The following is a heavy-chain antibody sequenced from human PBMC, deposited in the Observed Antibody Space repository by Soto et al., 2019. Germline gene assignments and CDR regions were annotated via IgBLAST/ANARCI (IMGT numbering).Heavy chain of an antibody. D-gene: IGHD6-13*01. Sequence: QVQLVQSGAEVQKPGSSVKVSCKASGGTFSSYAISWVRQAPGQGLEWMGGIIPIFGTANYAQKFQGRVTSTADESTSTAYMELSSLRSEDTAVYYCARDLPPGIAAAGPYYFDYWGQGTLVTVSS. J-gene: IGHJ4*02. CDR2: IIPIFGTA. V-gene: IGHV1-69*01. CDR3: ARDLPPGIAAAGPYYFDY. CDR1: GGTFSSYA.